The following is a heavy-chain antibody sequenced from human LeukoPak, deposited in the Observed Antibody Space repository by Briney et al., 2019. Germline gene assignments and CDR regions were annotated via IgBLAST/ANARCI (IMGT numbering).Heavy chain of an antibody. V-gene: IGHV3-74*01. CDR1: GFTFSSYW. J-gene: IGHJ6*03. CDR2: INSDGSST. D-gene: IGHD3-22*01. CDR3: ARAGDSSGYYSYYYYYMDV. Sequence: GGCLRLSCAASGFTFSSYWMHWVRQAPGKGLVWVSRINSDGSSTSYADSVKGRFTISRDNSKNTLYLQMNSLRAEDTAVYYCARAGDSSGYYSYYYYYMDVWGKGTTVTVSS.